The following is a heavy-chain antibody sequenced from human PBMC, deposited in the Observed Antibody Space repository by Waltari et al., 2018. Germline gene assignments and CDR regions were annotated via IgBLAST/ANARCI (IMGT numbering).Heavy chain of an antibody. J-gene: IGHJ4*02. CDR3: ATSNSGGRRGFDY. V-gene: IGHV1-24*01. CDR2: CNAEDGEI. CDR1: GYALSELS. Sequence: QVQLEQSGAEVKKPGASMKVSCKVSGYALSELSMHWVRQAPGEGREWMGGCNAEDGEIIYAQKFRGRVTMTEDTSTETVYMDLSSLRSEDTAVYYCATSNSGGRRGFDYWGQGTLVTVSS. D-gene: IGHD2-15*01.